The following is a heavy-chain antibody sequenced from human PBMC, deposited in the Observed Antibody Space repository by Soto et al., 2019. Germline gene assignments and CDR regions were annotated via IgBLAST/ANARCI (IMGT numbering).Heavy chain of an antibody. Sequence: SETLSLTCTVSGGSISPYYWSWIRQPPGRGLEWIGYVYYSGNTNYNPSLESRVTISVDTSRNRFSLNLTSATAADTAVYYCARKGAAASYAHYYMDVWGRGTAVTVSS. V-gene: IGHV4-59*01. D-gene: IGHD6-13*01. J-gene: IGHJ6*03. CDR3: ARKGAAASYAHYYMDV. CDR1: GGSISPYY. CDR2: VYYSGNT.